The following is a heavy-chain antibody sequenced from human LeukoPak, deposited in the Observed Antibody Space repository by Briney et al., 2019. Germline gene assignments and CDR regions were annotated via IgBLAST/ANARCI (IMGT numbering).Heavy chain of an antibody. D-gene: IGHD3-10*01. J-gene: IGHJ4*02. Sequence: GGSLRLSCAASGVTFSIYVMSWVRQAPGEGLEWVSAGSTYYADSVKGRFTISRDNSKNTLYLQMNSLRAEDTAVYYCARTYGSGTYYFDYWGQGTLVTVFS. V-gene: IGHV3-23*01. CDR3: ARTYGSGTYYFDY. CDR2: GST. CDR1: GVTFSIYV.